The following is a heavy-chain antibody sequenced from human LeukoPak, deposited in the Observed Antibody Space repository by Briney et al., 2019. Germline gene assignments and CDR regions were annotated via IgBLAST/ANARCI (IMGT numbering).Heavy chain of an antibody. V-gene: IGHV3-30-3*01. CDR2: ISYDGSNK. D-gene: IGHD3-22*01. CDR3: ARDPYYDSSGYCDY. J-gene: IGHJ4*02. CDR1: GFTFSSYE. Sequence: PGGSLRLSCAASGFTFSSYEMNWVRQAPGKGLEWVAVISYDGSNKYYADSVKGRFTISRDNSKNTLYLQMNSLRAEDTAVYYCARDPYYDSSGYCDYWGQGTLVTVSS.